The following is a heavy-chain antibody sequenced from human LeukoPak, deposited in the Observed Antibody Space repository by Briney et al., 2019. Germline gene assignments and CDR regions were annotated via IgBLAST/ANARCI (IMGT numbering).Heavy chain of an antibody. D-gene: IGHD3-10*01. CDR1: GGSFSGYY. CDR3: ARERAWFGELLYPYYYGMDV. J-gene: IGHJ6*02. V-gene: IGHV4-34*01. Sequence: SETLSLTCAVYGGSFSGYYWSWIRQPPGKGLEWIGEINHSGSTNYNPSLKNRVTISVDTSKNQFSLKLSSVTAADTAVYYCARERAWFGELLYPYYYGMDVWGQGTTVTVSS. CDR2: INHSGST.